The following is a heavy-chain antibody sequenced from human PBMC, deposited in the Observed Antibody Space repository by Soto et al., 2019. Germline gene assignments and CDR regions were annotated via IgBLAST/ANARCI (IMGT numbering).Heavy chain of an antibody. CDR2: FYPGDSTS. Sequence: XESLNISCKTSGYSFISYWVAWVRQKPGKGLEGMGTFYPGDSTSTYSPSFQSQVTISVEESISTAYLHLSSLNASDTAMYYCARIIGYCRNNDCSWTFDIWGQGTTVTVSS. J-gene: IGHJ3*02. D-gene: IGHD2-2*03. CDR3: ARIIGYCRNNDCSWTFDI. V-gene: IGHV5-51*01. CDR1: GYSFISYW.